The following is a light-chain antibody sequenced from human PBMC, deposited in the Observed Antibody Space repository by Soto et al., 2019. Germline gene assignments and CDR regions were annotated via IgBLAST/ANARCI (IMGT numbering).Light chain of an antibody. CDR3: AAWDDSLNGYV. Sequence: QSVLTQPPSASGTPGQRVTISCSGSSSNIGSNTVNWYQQLPGTAPKLLIYSIYQRPSGVPDRFSGSKSGTSASLAISGPQSEDEADYYCAAWDDSLNGYVFGTGTKVTVL. V-gene: IGLV1-44*01. J-gene: IGLJ1*01. CDR2: SIY. CDR1: SSNIGSNT.